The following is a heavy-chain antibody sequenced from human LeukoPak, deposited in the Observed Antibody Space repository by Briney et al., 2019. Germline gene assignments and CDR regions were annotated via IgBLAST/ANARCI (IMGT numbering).Heavy chain of an antibody. V-gene: IGHV3-7*01. J-gene: IGHJ4*02. CDR3: ASLLWFGELISDY. CDR1: GFTFSSYW. D-gene: IGHD3-10*01. Sequence: GGSLRLSCAASGFTFSSYWMSWVRQAPGKGLEWVANIKQDGSEKYYVDSVKGRFTISRDNAKNSLYLQMNSLRAEDTAVYYCASLLWFGELISDYWGQGTLVTVSS. CDR2: IKQDGSEK.